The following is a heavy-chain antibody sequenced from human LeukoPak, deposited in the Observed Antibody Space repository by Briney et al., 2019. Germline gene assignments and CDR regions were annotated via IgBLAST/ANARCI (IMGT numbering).Heavy chain of an antibody. V-gene: IGHV4-34*01. CDR2: INHSGST. CDR3: ARGARLWSSSCYYFDY. J-gene: IGHJ4*02. D-gene: IGHD6-13*01. Sequence: SETLSLTCAVYGGSFSGYYWSWIRQPPGKGLEWIGEINHSGSTNYNPSLKSRVTISIDTSKNQFSLKLSSVTAADTAVYYCARGARLWSSSCYYFDYWGQGTLVTVSS. CDR1: GGSFSGYY.